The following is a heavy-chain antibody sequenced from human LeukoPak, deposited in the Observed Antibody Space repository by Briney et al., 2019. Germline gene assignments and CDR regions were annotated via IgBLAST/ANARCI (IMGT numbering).Heavy chain of an antibody. D-gene: IGHD2-21*02. V-gene: IGHV4-30-2*01. Sequence: PSETLSLTCTVSGGSISSGGYYWTWIRQPPGKGLEWIGYIYYSGNTYYNASLKSRVTISLDRSKNEFSLNLTSVTAADTAVYYCASRTAEGRSNWGQGSPVTVSS. CDR2: IYYSGNT. J-gene: IGHJ4*02. CDR3: ASRTAEGRSN. CDR1: GGSISSGGYY.